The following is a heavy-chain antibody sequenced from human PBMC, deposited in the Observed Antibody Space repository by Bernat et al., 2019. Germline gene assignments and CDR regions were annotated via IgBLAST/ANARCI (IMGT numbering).Heavy chain of an antibody. CDR2: MNPNSGNT. CDR3: ARGRVSVRPPKYSSSWYGLVY. D-gene: IGHD6-13*01. V-gene: IGHV1-8*01. J-gene: IGHJ4*02. CDR1: GYTFTSYD. Sequence: QVQLVQSGAEVKKPGASVKVSCKASGYTFTSYDINWVRQATGQGLEWMGWMNPNSGNTGYAQKFQGRGTMTRNTSISTAYMELSSLGSEGTAVYYCARGRVSVRPPKYSSSWYGLVYWGQGTLVTVSS.